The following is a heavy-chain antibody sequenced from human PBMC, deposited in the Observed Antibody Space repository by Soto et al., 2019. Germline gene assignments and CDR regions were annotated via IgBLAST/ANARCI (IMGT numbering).Heavy chain of an antibody. D-gene: IGHD6-19*01. CDR3: ARVCTAVAGPGDYYYYGMDV. J-gene: IGHJ6*02. CDR2: IIPILGIA. V-gene: IGHV1-69*02. Sequence: GASVKVSCKASGGTLDCNTSSWVRQAPGQGLEWMGRIIPILGIANYAQKFQGRVTITADKSTSTAYMELSSLRSEDTAVYYCARVCTAVAGPGDYYYYGMDVWGQGTTVTVSS. CDR1: GGTLDCNT.